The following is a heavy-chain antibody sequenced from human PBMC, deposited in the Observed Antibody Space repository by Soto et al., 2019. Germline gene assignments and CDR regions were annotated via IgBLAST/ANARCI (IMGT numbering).Heavy chain of an antibody. CDR1: GGSMNSGGYC. J-gene: IGHJ4*02. CDR2: ISYGGTT. CDR3: SRGILF. D-gene: IGHD2-15*01. Sequence: QVQLQESGPGLVKPSQTLSLTCTVSGGSMNSGGYCWNWIRQHPGEGLEWIGCISYGGTTSYHPSLKSRLTISVYTSKNLFSRMLNSVTAADTSVYYCSRGILFWGQGTLITVSS. V-gene: IGHV4-31*03.